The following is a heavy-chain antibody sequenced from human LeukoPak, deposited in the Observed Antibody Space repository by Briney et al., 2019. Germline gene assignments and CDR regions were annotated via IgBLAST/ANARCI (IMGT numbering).Heavy chain of an antibody. Sequence: SVTLSLTCSVSGFPFSNYYWMWLPQCPGQGLVGIGEINQRGYNDYNPSLRIRFTMSIDTSKNHFSLRLTSVTAADAGVYYCTSAVAGHPDWCQGTLVTVSS. CDR1: GFPFSNYY. CDR2: INQRGYN. J-gene: IGHJ4*02. V-gene: IGHV4-34*01. CDR3: TSAVAGHPD. D-gene: IGHD6-19*01.